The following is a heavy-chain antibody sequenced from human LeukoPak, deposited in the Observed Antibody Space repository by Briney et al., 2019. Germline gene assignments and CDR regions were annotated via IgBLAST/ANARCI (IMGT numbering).Heavy chain of an antibody. CDR3: ARDSLDYGDYVGDY. D-gene: IGHD4-17*01. CDR2: IKQDGSEK. Sequence: PGGSLRLSCAASGFSISSSGMHWVRQAPGKGLEWVANIKQDGSEKYYVDSVKGRFTISRDNAKNSLYLQMNSLRAEDTAVYYCARDSLDYGDYVGDYWGQGTLVTVSS. J-gene: IGHJ4*02. V-gene: IGHV3-7*01. CDR1: GFSISSSG.